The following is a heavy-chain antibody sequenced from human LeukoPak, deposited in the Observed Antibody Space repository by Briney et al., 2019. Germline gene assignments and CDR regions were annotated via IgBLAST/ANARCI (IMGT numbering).Heavy chain of an antibody. D-gene: IGHD3-3*01. CDR2: IKQDGSEK. CDR1: GFTFSSYW. CDR3: ARDGGDYDFWSGQGWFDP. V-gene: IGHV3-7*01. Sequence: GGSLRLSCAASGFTFSSYWMSWVRQAPGKRQERVANIKQDGSEKYYVDSVKGRFTISRDNAKNSLYLQMNSLRAEDTAVYYCARDGGDYDFWSGQGWFDPWGQGTLVTVSS. J-gene: IGHJ5*02.